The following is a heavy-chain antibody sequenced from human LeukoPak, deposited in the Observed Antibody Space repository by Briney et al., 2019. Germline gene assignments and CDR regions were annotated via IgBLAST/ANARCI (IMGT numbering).Heavy chain of an antibody. CDR1: GYIFTDHY. CDR3: ATGAEYRIAARKLDY. V-gene: IGHV1-69-2*01. D-gene: IGHD6-6*01. J-gene: IGHJ4*02. CDR2: FDPEGGDT. Sequence: ATVKLSCKTSGYIFTDHYMHWVRQAPGKGLEWMGRFDPEGGDTLYAEKFQGRVTINADTSTATSYMEVSSLTSEDTAVYYCATGAEYRIAARKLDYWGQGTLVTVSA.